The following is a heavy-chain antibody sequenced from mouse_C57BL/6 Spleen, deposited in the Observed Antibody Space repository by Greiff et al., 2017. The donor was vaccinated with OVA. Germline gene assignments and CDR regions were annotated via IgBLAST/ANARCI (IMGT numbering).Heavy chain of an antibody. Sequence: EVQLQQSGPELVKPGASVKISCKASGYTFTDSYMNWVKQSHGKSLEWIGDINPNNGGTSYNQKFKGKATLTVDKSSSTAYMELRSLTSEDSAVYYCARGSTMITTKAMDYWGQGTSVTVSS. V-gene: IGHV1-26*01. CDR1: GYTFTDSY. D-gene: IGHD2-4*01. CDR2: INPNNGGT. CDR3: ARGSTMITTKAMDY. J-gene: IGHJ4*01.